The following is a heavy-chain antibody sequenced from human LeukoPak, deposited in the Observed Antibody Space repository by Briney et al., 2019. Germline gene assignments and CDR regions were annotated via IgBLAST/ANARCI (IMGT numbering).Heavy chain of an antibody. V-gene: IGHV1-8*01. J-gene: IGHJ5*02. CDR3: PAQDGIRYFDWFSWFDP. D-gene: IGHD3-9*01. Sequence: GASVKVSCKASGYTFTSYDINWVRQATGQGLEWMGWMNPNSGNTGYAQKFQGRDTMTRNTSISTAYMELSSLRSEDTAVYFCPAQDGIRYFDWFSWFDPWGQGTLVTVSS. CDR1: GYTFTSYD. CDR2: MNPNSGNT.